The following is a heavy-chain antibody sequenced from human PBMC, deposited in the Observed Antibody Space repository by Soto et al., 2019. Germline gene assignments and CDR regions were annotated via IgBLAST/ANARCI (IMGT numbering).Heavy chain of an antibody. CDR2: IYPGDSDT. Sequence: GESLKISCKGSGYSFTSYWIGWVRQMPGKGLEWMGIIYPGDSDTRYSPSFQGQVTISADKSISTAYLQWSSLKASDTAMYYCARLGKLRTGHYYYYGMDVWGQGTTVTVSS. V-gene: IGHV5-51*01. D-gene: IGHD1-7*01. J-gene: IGHJ6*02. CDR3: ARLGKLRTGHYYYYGMDV. CDR1: GYSFTSYW.